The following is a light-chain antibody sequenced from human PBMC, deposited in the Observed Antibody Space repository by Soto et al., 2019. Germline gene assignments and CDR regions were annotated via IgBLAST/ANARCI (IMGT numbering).Light chain of an antibody. V-gene: IGKV1D-12*01. CDR3: QQTTTYPLT. CDR1: QGVSTW. J-gene: IGKJ4*01. CDR2: TAS. Sequence: DIQMTQSPSSVSASVGDRVTITCRASQGVSTWLAWYQQKPGKAPNLLIYTASSLQSGVPSRFRGSESGTDFTLTISSLQPQDFATYYCQQTTTYPLTFGGGTKVEI.